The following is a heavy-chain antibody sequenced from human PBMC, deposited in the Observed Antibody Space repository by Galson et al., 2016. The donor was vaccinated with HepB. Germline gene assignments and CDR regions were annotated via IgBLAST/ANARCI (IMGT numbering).Heavy chain of an antibody. CDR1: GGNFNTYA. CDR2: TFSILGTA. D-gene: IGHD3-22*01. V-gene: IGHV1-69*13. CDR3: ATHFRDSSGYGALDI. Sequence: SVKVSCKAVGGNFNTYAIDWVRQAPGQGLEWMGGTFSILGTADYTQKFQGRLTLTADESTSTAYLELRNLRSEDTAVYHCATHFRDSSGYGALDIWGQGTLITVSS. J-gene: IGHJ3*02.